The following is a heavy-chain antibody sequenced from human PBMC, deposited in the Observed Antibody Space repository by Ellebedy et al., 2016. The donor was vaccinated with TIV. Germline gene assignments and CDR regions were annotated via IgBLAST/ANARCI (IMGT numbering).Heavy chain of an antibody. CDR1: GFTFSSFA. J-gene: IGHJ4*02. V-gene: IGHV3-23*01. CDR2: ISADGVST. D-gene: IGHD1-26*01. CDR3: AKGSSSGFTYDRVGFEY. Sequence: GGSLRLSCAASGFTFSSFAMHWVRQAPGKGLEWLSVISADGVSTYHAGSVKGRFTITRDNSKNPLYLQMIRLSAEDTAIYYCAKGSSSGFTYDRVGFEYWGQGTLVTVSS.